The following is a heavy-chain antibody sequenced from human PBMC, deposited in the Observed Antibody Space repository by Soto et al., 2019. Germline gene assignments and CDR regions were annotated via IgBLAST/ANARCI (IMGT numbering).Heavy chain of an antibody. CDR2: IDGSGDNT. CDR3: AKQVTGWYNDAFDI. J-gene: IGHJ3*02. V-gene: IGHV3-23*01. Sequence: EVQLLESGGGLVHPGGSLRLSCAASGFTFSNYAMSWVRQAPGKGLEWGSAIDGSGDNTHYADSVKGRFTFSRDNSKNTLYLQMNSLRAEDTAVYYCAKQVTGWYNDAFDIWGQGTMVTVSS. CDR1: GFTFSNYA. D-gene: IGHD6-19*01.